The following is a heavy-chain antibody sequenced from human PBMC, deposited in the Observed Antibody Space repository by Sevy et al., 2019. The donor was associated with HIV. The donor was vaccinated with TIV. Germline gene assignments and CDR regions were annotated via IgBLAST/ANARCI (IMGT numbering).Heavy chain of an antibody. D-gene: IGHD3-22*01. CDR1: GFIFGDYY. J-gene: IGHJ4*02. V-gene: IGHV3-11*01. CDR3: ARGAHYDDATWGFDY. CDR2: VSRGGFTI. Sequence: GGSLRLSCAASGFIFGDYYMAWVRQAPGKGLEWISYVSRGGFTIYYADSVEGRFSISRDDAKDSLFLQMDSLRAEDTAFYYCARGAHYDDATWGFDYSGQGALVTVSS.